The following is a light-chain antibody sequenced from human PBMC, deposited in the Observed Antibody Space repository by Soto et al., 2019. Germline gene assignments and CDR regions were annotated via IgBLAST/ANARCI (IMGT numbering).Light chain of an antibody. CDR2: GAS. Sequence: EIVLTQSQATLSLAPGERATLSCRSSPSVTNFLAWYQQKPGQAPRLLIYGASGRATGVPDKFSGSGSGTIFTLTIERVEAEDFAVYHCQQYATSPLTFGGGTTLEIK. J-gene: IGKJ4*01. CDR1: PSVTNF. V-gene: IGKV3-20*01. CDR3: QQYATSPLT.